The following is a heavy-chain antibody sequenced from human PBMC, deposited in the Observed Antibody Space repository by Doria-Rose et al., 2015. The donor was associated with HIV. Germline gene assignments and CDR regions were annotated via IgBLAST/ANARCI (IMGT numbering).Heavy chain of an antibody. CDR3: AREEYEAFDI. Sequence: QVQLQESGPGLVKPSQTLSLTCTVSGGSISSGSYYWSRIRQPAGKGLEWIGRIYTSGSTNYNPSLKSRVTISVDTSQTQFSLKLSSVTAADTAVYYCAREEYEAFDIWGQGTMVTVSS. D-gene: IGHD3-3*01. CDR2: IYTSGST. CDR1: GGSISSGSYY. J-gene: IGHJ3*02. V-gene: IGHV4-61*02.